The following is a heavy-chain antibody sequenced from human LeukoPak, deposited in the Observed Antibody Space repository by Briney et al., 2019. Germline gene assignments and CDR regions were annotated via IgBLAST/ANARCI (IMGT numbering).Heavy chain of an antibody. J-gene: IGHJ4*02. V-gene: IGHV3-21*01. CDR2: VSIFSSNI. CDR1: GFTFSSYS. D-gene: IGHD3-10*01. CDR3: ARDDSYGSGSYYNAHGYFDY. Sequence: GGPLRLSCSASGFTFSSYSMNWVHQPPAEGLQWVSCVSIFSSNIYYADTVKGRFTMSRDNAMTTLYQKMKSLRAENLTVYYCARDDSYGSGSYYNAHGYFDYWGQGTLVTVSS.